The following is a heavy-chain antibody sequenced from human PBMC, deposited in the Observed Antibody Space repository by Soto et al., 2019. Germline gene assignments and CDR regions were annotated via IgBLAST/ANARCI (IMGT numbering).Heavy chain of an antibody. J-gene: IGHJ4*02. CDR3: ARELPYYDYVWGSYRTDY. D-gene: IGHD3-16*02. V-gene: IGHV1-18*01. Sequence: GASVKVSCKASGYTFTSYGISWVRQAPGQGLEWMGWISAYNGNTNYAQKLQGRVTMTTDTSTSTAYMELRSLRSDDTAVYYCARELPYYDYVWGSYRTDYWGQVTLVTVSS. CDR2: ISAYNGNT. CDR1: GYTFTSYG.